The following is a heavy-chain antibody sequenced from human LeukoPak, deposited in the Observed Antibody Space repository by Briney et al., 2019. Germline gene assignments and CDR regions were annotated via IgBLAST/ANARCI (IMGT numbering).Heavy chain of an antibody. D-gene: IGHD6-13*01. V-gene: IGHV3-23*01. CDR2: ISRSGGNT. CDR3: ASGRTAGYY. CDR1: GFTFSSYG. J-gene: IGHJ4*02. Sequence: GGSLRLSCAASGFTFSSYGMSWVRQAPGKGLEWVSAISRSGGNTYYADSVKGRFIISRDNSKNTLYLQMNSLRAEDTAVYYCASGRTAGYYWGQGTLVTVSS.